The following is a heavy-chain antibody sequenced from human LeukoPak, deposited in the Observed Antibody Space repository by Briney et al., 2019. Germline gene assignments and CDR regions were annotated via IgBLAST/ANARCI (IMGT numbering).Heavy chain of an antibody. Sequence: SETLSLTCAVYGGSFSGYYWSWIRQPPGKGLEWIGEINHSGSTNYNPSLKSRVTISVDTSKNQFSLKLSSVTAADTAVYYCARVGGYSGYDSERAGFDYWGQGTLVTVSS. D-gene: IGHD5-12*01. CDR1: GGSFSGYY. J-gene: IGHJ4*02. CDR2: INHSGST. CDR3: ARVGGYSGYDSERAGFDY. V-gene: IGHV4-34*01.